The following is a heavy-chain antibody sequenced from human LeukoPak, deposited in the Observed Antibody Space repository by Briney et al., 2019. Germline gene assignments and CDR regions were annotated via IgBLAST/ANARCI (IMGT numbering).Heavy chain of an antibody. CDR2: ISYDGSNK. D-gene: IGHD3-9*01. CDR3: AKCILTGYYKGYMDV. Sequence: GGSLRLSCAASGFTFSSYGMHWVRQAPGKGLEWVAVISYDGSNKYYADSVKGRFTISRDNSKNTLYLQMNSLRAEDTAVYYCAKCILTGYYKGYMDVWGKGTTVTISS. J-gene: IGHJ6*03. CDR1: GFTFSSYG. V-gene: IGHV3-30*18.